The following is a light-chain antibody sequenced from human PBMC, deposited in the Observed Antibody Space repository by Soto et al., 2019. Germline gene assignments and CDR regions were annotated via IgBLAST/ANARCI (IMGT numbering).Light chain of an antibody. Sequence: QSALTQPASVSGSPGQSITISCTGTSSDVGSYNLVSWYQQHPGKAPKLMIYEGNQRPSGISSRFSGSKSGNTASLTISGLQAEDEADYYCCSYGGRDDMIFGGGTKVTVL. CDR3: CSYGGRDDMI. CDR1: SSDVGSYNL. V-gene: IGLV2-23*01. CDR2: EGN. J-gene: IGLJ2*01.